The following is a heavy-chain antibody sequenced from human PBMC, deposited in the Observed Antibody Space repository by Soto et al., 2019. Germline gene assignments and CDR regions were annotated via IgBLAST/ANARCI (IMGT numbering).Heavy chain of an antibody. D-gene: IGHD3-3*01. CDR2: INHSGST. V-gene: IGHV4-34*01. J-gene: IGHJ4*02. Sequence: QVQLQQWGAGLLKPSETLSLTCAVYGGSFSGYYWSWIRQPPGKGLEWIGEINHSGSTNYNPSLKSRVTISVDTSKNQFSLKLSSVTAVDTAVYYCARGLGRITIFGVVIPTSAFDYWGQGTLVTVSS. CDR1: GGSFSGYY. CDR3: ARGLGRITIFGVVIPTSAFDY.